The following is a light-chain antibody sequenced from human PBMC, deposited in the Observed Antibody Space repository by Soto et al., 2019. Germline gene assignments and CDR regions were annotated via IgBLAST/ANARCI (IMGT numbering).Light chain of an antibody. J-gene: IGKJ1*01. V-gene: IGKV3-20*01. CDR1: QSVSSSY. Sequence: EIVLTQSPGTLSLSPGERATLSCRASQSVSSSYLAWYQQKPGQAPRRLIYGASSRATGIPARCSGSGSGTHFPLTISRLEPEDFAVYYCQQYGSSPPWTFGQGTKVESK. CDR3: QQYGSSPPWT. CDR2: GAS.